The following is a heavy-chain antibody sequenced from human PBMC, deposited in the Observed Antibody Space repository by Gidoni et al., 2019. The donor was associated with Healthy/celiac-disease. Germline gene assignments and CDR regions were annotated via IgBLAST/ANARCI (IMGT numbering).Heavy chain of an antibody. CDR3: ARPALRDGYNHYYFDY. V-gene: IGHV5-51*01. CDR2: IYPGDSDT. D-gene: IGHD5-12*01. J-gene: IGHJ4*02. Sequence: EVQLVQSGAEVKKPGESLKISCTGSGYSFTSYWIGWVRQMPGKGLEWMGIIYPGDSDTRYSPSFQGQVTISADKSISTAYLQWSSLKASDTAMYYCARPALRDGYNHYYFDYWGQGTLVTVSS. CDR1: GYSFTSYW.